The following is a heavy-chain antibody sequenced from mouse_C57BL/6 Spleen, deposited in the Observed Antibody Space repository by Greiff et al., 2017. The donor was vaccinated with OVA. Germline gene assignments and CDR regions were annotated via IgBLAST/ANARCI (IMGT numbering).Heavy chain of an antibody. J-gene: IGHJ2*01. Sequence: QVQLQQPGAELVKPGASVKLSCKASGYTFTSYWMQWVKQRPGPGLEWLGEIDPSDSYTNYNQKFKGKATLTVDTSSSTAYMQLSSLTSEDSAVYYCARKELDGGCDYWGQGTTLTVSS. CDR1: GYTFTSYW. V-gene: IGHV1-50*01. CDR2: IDPSDSYT. D-gene: IGHD4-1*01. CDR3: ARKELDGGCDY.